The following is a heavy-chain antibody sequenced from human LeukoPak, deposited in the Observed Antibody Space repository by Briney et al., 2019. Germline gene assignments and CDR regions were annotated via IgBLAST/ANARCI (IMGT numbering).Heavy chain of an antibody. Sequence: GESLKISCKGSGYRFTCYWIGWVRQMPGKGLEWMGIIYSPSFQGQVTISADKSISTAYLQWSSLKASDTAMYYCARPGVFGAAANDAFDIWGQGTMVTVSS. CDR1: GYRFTCYW. CDR2: I. CDR3: ARPGVFGAAANDAFDI. D-gene: IGHD6-13*01. J-gene: IGHJ3*02. V-gene: IGHV5-51*01.